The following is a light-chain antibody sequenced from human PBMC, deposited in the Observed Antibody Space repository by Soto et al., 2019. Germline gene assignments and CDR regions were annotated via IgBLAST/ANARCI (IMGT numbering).Light chain of an antibody. Sequence: EIVLTQSPGTLSLSPGDRATLSCRASQRVSNNYLAWYQQKPGQAPRLLIYDASTRAAGVPDRVTGGGSGTDFTLTISGLEPEDFALYFCQQYERPPFAFGQGTRLEI. CDR2: DAS. CDR3: QQYERPPFA. V-gene: IGKV3-20*01. CDR1: QRVSNNY. J-gene: IGKJ2*01.